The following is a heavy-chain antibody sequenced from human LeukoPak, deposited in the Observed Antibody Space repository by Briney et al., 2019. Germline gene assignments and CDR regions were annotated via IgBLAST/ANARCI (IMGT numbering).Heavy chain of an antibody. V-gene: IGHV3-23*01. CDR2: ISGNGGTT. J-gene: IGHJ3*02. D-gene: IGHD6-13*01. Sequence: PGGSLRLSCAASGFSFTNCAMSWVRQAPGKGLEWVSVISGNGGTTYYADSVKGRFTISRDNSENTLYLQMNSLRAEDTALYYCAKDVAAAYYAYDAFDIWGQGTLVTVSS. CDR3: AKDVAAAYYAYDAFDI. CDR1: GFSFTNCA.